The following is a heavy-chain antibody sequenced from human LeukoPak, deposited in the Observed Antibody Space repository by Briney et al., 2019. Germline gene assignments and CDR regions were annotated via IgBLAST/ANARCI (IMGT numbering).Heavy chain of an antibody. CDR2: ITTSSSYM. V-gene: IGHV3-21*01. D-gene: IGHD6-19*01. Sequence: GGSLRLSCAASGFTFSAYNMNWVRRTPGKGLEWVSSITTSSSYMFYADSVRGRFTISSYKAENSLYLQMNSLRDEDTAVYYCARDPYSGGYGAYYYYYMDVWGKGTTVTVSS. J-gene: IGHJ6*03. CDR1: GFTFSAYN. CDR3: ARDPYSGGYGAYYYYYMDV.